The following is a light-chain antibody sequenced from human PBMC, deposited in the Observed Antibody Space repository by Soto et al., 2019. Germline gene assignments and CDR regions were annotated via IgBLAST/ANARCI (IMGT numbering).Light chain of an antibody. Sequence: QSALTQPPSVSGSPGQSVTISCTGTSSDVGSYNRVSWYQPPPGTAPKLMIFEVSNRPSGVPDRFSGSKSGNTAFLTISGFQAEDEADYYCSSYTTSSTYVFGTGTKLTVL. CDR2: EVS. J-gene: IGLJ1*01. CDR3: SSYTTSSTYV. V-gene: IGLV2-18*02. CDR1: SSDVGSYNR.